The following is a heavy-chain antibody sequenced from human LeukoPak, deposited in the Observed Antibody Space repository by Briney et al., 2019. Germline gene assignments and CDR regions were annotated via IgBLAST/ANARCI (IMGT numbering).Heavy chain of an antibody. CDR1: GGTFSSYA. D-gene: IGHD4-23*01. V-gene: IGHV1-69*05. CDR3: ARDKVATVVTPFGWFDP. CDR2: IIPIFGTA. J-gene: IGHJ5*02. Sequence: GASVKLSCKASGGTFSSYAISWVRQAPGQGLEWMGGIIPIFGTANYAQKFQGRVTITTDESTSTAYMELSSLRSEDTAVYYCARDKVATVVTPFGWFDPWGQGTLVTVSS.